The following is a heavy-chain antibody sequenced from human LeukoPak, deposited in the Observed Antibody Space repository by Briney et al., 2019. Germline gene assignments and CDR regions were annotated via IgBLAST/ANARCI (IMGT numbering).Heavy chain of an antibody. CDR1: GGSISSYY. J-gene: IGHJ3*02. D-gene: IGHD4-11*01. Sequence: SETLSLTCTVSGGSISSYYWSWIRQPPGKGLEWIGYIYYSGSTNYNPSLKSRVTISVDTSKNQFSLKLSSVTAADTAVYYCARTVTTWGDAFDIWGQGTMVTVSS. CDR2: IYYSGST. CDR3: ARTVTTWGDAFDI. V-gene: IGHV4-59*12.